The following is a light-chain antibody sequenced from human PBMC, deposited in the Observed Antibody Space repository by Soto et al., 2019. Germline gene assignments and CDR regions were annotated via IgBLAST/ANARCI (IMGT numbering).Light chain of an antibody. J-gene: IGKJ5*01. V-gene: IGKV3-20*01. Sequence: EIVLTQSPGTLSLSPGERATLSCRAVQSFSSSYLAWYQQKPGQAPRLLIYGASSRATGIPDRFSGSGSGTDFTLTISSLQSEDFAVYYCQQYNNWPQITFGQGTRLEI. CDR3: QQYNNWPQIT. CDR1: QSFSSSY. CDR2: GAS.